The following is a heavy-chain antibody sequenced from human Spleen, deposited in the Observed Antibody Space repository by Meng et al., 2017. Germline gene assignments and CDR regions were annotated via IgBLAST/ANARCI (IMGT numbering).Heavy chain of an antibody. V-gene: IGHV3-7*01. J-gene: IGHJ4*02. CDR2: IKQDGSEK. CDR3: ARDGPYGDLKS. CDR1: GFTFSSYW. Sequence: GESLKISCAASGFTFSSYWMSWVRQAPGKGLEWVANIKQDGSEKYYVDSVKGRFTISRDIAKNSLYLQMNSLRAEDTAVYYCARDGPYGDLKSWGQGTLVTVSS. D-gene: IGHD4-17*01.